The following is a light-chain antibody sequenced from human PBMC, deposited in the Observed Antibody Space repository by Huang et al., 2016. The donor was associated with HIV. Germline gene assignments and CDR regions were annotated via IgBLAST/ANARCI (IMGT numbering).Light chain of an antibody. CDR2: AAS. Sequence: AVQLTQSPSSLSASVGDTVIISCRASQDIGTSLAWYQQRTGRAPKLLSSAASTLQTGVPSQFSGDSAGTYFTLFITNLQPEDFATYYCQQLHTYPITFGQGTRLDMK. V-gene: IGKV1-13*02. CDR3: QQLHTYPIT. CDR1: QDIGTS. J-gene: IGKJ5*01.